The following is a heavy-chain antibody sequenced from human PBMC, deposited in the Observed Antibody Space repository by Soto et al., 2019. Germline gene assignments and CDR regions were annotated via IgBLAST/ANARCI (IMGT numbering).Heavy chain of an antibody. CDR1: GGTFSSYT. J-gene: IGHJ3*02. D-gene: IGHD3-22*01. CDR2: IIPILGIA. V-gene: IGHV1-69*04. CDR3: AREDSSGYYNNPDAFDI. Sequence: VASVKVSCKASGGTFSSYTISWVRQAPGQGLEWMGRIIPILGIANYAQKFQGRVTITADKSTSTAYMELSSLRSEDTAVYYCAREDSSGYYNNPDAFDIWGQGTMVTVSS.